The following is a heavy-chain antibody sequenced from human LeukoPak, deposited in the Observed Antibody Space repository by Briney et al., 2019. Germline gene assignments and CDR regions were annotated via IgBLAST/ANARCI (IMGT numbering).Heavy chain of an antibody. Sequence: GGSLRLSCAASGFTFSSYSMNWVRQAPGKGLEWVAVISYGGSNKYYADSVKGRFTISRDNSKNTLYLQMNSLRAEDTAVYYCAPSRVGYTLWDYWGQGNLGTVSS. J-gene: IGHJ4*02. CDR3: APSRVGYTLWDY. CDR2: ISYGGSNK. V-gene: IGHV3-30*03. D-gene: IGHD5-24*01. CDR1: GFTFSSYS.